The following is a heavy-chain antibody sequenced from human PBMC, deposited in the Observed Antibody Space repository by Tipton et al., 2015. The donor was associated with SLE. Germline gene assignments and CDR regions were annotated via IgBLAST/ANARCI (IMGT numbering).Heavy chain of an antibody. D-gene: IGHD2-21*01. Sequence: TLSLTCTVSGGSISSYYWSWIRQPPGKGLEWIGYIYYSGSTNYNPSLKSRVTISVDTSKNQFSLKLSSVTAADTAVYYCARVDGAHCGGDCYSTDWYFDLWGRGTLVTVSS. CDR1: GGSISSYY. CDR3: ARVDGAHCGGDCYSTDWYFDL. V-gene: IGHV4-59*01. J-gene: IGHJ2*01. CDR2: IYYSGST.